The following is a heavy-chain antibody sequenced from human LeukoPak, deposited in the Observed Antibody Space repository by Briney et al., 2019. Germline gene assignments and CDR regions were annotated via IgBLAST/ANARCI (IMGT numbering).Heavy chain of an antibody. J-gene: IGHJ6*04. CDR1: GFTFSSYE. CDR2: ISSSGSTI. Sequence: GGPLRLSCAASGFTFSSYEMDWVRQAPGKGLEWVSYISSSGSTIYYADSVKGRFTISRDNAKNSLYLQMNSLRAEDTAVYYCAELGITMIGGVWGKGTTVTISS. V-gene: IGHV3-48*03. CDR3: AELGITMIGGV. D-gene: IGHD3-10*02.